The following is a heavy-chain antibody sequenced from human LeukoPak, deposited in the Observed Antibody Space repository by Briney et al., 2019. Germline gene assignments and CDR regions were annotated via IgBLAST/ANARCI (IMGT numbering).Heavy chain of an antibody. J-gene: IGHJ4*02. D-gene: IGHD2-15*01. Sequence: GGSLRLSCAASGFTFSSYGMHWVRQAPGKGLEWVAVIWYDGSNKYYADSVKGRFTISRDNSKNTLYLQMNSLRAEDTAVYYCAKDRDPGVVVAATFGYWGQGTPVTVSS. CDR1: GFTFSSYG. CDR2: IWYDGSNK. CDR3: AKDRDPGVVVAATFGY. V-gene: IGHV3-33*06.